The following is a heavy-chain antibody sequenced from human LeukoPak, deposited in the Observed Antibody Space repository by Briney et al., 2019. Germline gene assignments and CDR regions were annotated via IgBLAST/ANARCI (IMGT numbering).Heavy chain of an antibody. J-gene: IGHJ4*02. CDR3: ARAPAPVKYNIDY. Sequence: ASVKVSCKASGYTFTGYYIHWVRQAPGEGLEWMGWINPDSGATNYAQKFQGRVTMTRDTSISTGYMELSRLRSDDTAVYYCARAPAPVKYNIDYWGQGTLVTVSS. CDR1: GYTFTGYY. D-gene: IGHD1-14*01. V-gene: IGHV1-2*02. CDR2: INPDSGAT.